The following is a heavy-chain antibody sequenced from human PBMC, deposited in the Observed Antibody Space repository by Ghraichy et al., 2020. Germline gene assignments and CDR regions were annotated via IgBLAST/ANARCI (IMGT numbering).Heavy chain of an antibody. CDR3: ARGGDELELRIFDY. V-gene: IGHV4-34*01. Sequence: SETLSLTCAVYGGSFSGYYWSWIRQPPGKGLEWIGEINHSGSTNYNPSLKSRVIISVDTSKNQFSLKLSSVTAADTAVYYCARGGDELELRIFDYWGQGTLVTVSS. CDR1: GGSFSGYY. D-gene: IGHD1-7*01. J-gene: IGHJ4*02. CDR2: INHSGST.